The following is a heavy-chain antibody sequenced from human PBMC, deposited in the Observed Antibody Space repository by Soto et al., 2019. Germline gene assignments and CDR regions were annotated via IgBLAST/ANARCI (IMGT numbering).Heavy chain of an antibody. CDR3: ARKEDYSPFDY. V-gene: IGHV3-9*01. J-gene: IGHJ4*02. D-gene: IGHD4-4*01. CDR2: INWNSGSI. Sequence: TGGSLRLSCAASGLTFDDYAMHWVRQAPGKGLEWVSGINWNSGSIGYADSVKGRFTISRDNAKNSLYLQMNSLRAEDTAVYYCARKEDYSPFDYWRQGTLVTVSS. CDR1: GLTFDDYA.